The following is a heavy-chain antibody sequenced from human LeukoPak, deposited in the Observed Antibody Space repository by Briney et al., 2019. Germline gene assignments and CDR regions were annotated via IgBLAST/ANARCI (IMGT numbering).Heavy chain of an antibody. J-gene: IGHJ4*02. CDR2: ISGSGGST. CDR1: GFTFSSYA. V-gene: IGHV3-23*01. CDR3: AKDSPKTRSSWYSFDY. Sequence: GGSLRLSCAASGFTFSSYAMSWVRQAPGKGLEWVSAISGSGGSTYYAASVKGRFTISRDNSKNTLYLQMNSLRAEDTAVYYCAKDSPKTRSSWYSFDYWGQGTLVTVSS. D-gene: IGHD6-13*01.